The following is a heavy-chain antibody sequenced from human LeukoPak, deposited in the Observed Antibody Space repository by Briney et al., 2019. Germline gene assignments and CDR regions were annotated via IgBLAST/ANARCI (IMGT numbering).Heavy chain of an antibody. CDR2: IYYSGST. Sequence: SETLSLTCTVSGGSISSYYWSWIRQPPGKGLECIGYIYYSGSTNYNPSLKSRVTISVDTSKNQFSLRLSSVTAADTAVYYCARGKNWFDPWGQGTLVTVSS. CDR1: GGSISSYY. J-gene: IGHJ5*02. V-gene: IGHV4-59*01. D-gene: IGHD4-23*01. CDR3: ARGKNWFDP.